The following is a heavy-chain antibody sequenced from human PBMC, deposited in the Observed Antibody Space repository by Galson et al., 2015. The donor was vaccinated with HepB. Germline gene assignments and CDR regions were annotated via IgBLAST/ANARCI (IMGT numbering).Heavy chain of an antibody. V-gene: IGHV3-66*02. J-gene: IGHJ4*02. CDR3: AREPPAKAAARGEVDY. CDR2: IYSGGST. Sequence: SLRLSCAASGFTVSSNYMSWVRQAPGKGLEWVSVIYSGGSTYYADSVKGRFTISRDNSKNTLYLQMNSLRAEDTAVYYCAREPPAKAAARGEVDYWGQGTLVTVSS. CDR1: GFTVSSNY. D-gene: IGHD6-13*01.